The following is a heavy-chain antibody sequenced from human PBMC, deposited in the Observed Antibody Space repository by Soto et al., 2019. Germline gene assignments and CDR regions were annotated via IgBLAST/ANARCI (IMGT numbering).Heavy chain of an antibody. V-gene: IGHV3-21*01. CDR3: ARDQPVNQYQLLRGYCSGGSCYSGVYYYYGMDV. CDR2: ISSSSYI. CDR1: GFTFSSYS. D-gene: IGHD2-15*01. Sequence: GGSLRLSCAAAGFTFSSYSMNRVRQAPGKGLEWVSSISSSSYIYYADSVKGRFTISRDNAKNSLYLQMNSLRAEDTAVYYCARDQPVNQYQLLRGYCSGGSCYSGVYYYYGMDVWGQGTTVTVSS. J-gene: IGHJ6*02.